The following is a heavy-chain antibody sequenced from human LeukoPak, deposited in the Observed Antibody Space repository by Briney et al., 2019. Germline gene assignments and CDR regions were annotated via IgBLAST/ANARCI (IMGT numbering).Heavy chain of an antibody. CDR1: GVSISSGGSS. V-gene: IGHV4-30-2*01. CDR3: ARGFVGNSFDY. CDR2: IDHSGYT. J-gene: IGHJ4*01. D-gene: IGHD3-10*01. Sequence: SQTLSLTCAVSGVSISSGGSSWNWIRQPPGKGLEWIGNIDHSGYTYYNPSLESRVTISVASSKNQFSLMLSSVTAADTAVYYCARGFVGNSFDYWGHGTLVTVSS.